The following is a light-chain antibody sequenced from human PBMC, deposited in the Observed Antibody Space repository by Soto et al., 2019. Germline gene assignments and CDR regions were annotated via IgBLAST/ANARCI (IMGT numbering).Light chain of an antibody. CDR3: QQYGGSWT. CDR2: GAS. J-gene: IGKJ1*01. CDR1: QSVSSSY. V-gene: IGKV3-20*01. Sequence: EIVLTQSPGTLSLSPGERATLSCWASQSVSSSYLAWYQQKPGQAPRLLIYGASSRATGIPDRFSGSGSATDFTLTISRLEPEDLAVYYCQQYGGSWTFGQGTKVEIK.